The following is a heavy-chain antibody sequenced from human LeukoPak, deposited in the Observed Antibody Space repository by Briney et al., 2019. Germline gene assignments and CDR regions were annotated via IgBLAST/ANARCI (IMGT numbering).Heavy chain of an antibody. D-gene: IGHD1-26*01. Sequence: GGSLRLSCAASGFTVSSNYMSWVRQAPGKGPEWVSVIYSGGSTYYADSVKGRFTISRDNSKNTLYLQMNSLRAEDTAVYYCARLSGSYNFDYWGQGTLVTVSS. V-gene: IGHV3-53*01. CDR3: ARLSGSYNFDY. J-gene: IGHJ4*02. CDR1: GFTVSSNY. CDR2: IYSGGST.